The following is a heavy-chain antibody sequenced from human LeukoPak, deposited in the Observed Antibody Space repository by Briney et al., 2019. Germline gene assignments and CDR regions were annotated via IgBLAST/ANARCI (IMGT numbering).Heavy chain of an antibody. CDR2: ISDSGSRT. D-gene: IGHD7-27*01. CDR1: GGSISSYY. V-gene: IGHV3-23*01. CDR3: AKVQLGIGVDY. Sequence: PSETLSLTCTVSGGSISSYYWSWIRQPPGKGLEWVSGISDSGSRTYYADSVKGRFTISRDDSKNTLYLQMNSLRAEDTAVYYCAKVQLGIGVDYWGQGTLVTVSS. J-gene: IGHJ4*02.